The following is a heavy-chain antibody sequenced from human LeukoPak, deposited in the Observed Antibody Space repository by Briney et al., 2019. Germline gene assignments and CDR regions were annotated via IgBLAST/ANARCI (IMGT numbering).Heavy chain of an antibody. V-gene: IGHV3-30-3*01. Sequence: GGSLRLSCAASGFTFSSYAMHWVRQAPGKGLEWVAVISYDGSNKYYADSVKGRFTISRDNSKNMLYLQMNSLRAEDTAVYYCARDGVGTSLDYWGQGTLVTVSS. J-gene: IGHJ4*02. CDR1: GFTFSSYA. D-gene: IGHD3/OR15-3a*01. CDR3: ARDGVGTSLDY. CDR2: ISYDGSNK.